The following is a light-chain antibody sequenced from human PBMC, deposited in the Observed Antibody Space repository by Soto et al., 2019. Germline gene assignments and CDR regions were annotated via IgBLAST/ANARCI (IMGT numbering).Light chain of an antibody. Sequence: DIVFTQSPSILYLSLGQRATLSTRASQSVSSNYFAWYQQKPGQAPGLLIYGASSRATGIPDRFSGSGFGTDFTLTISRLEPEDFAVYYCQRYGTSLPLTFGGGTKVDIK. CDR2: GAS. V-gene: IGKV3-20*01. CDR3: QRYGTSLPLT. J-gene: IGKJ4*01. CDR1: QSVSSNY.